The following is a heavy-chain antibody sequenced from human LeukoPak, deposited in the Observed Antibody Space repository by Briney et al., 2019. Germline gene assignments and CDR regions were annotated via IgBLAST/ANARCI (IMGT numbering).Heavy chain of an antibody. Sequence: SETLSLTCTVSGDSIRSSSYYWGWIRQPPGKGLEWIGSIYYSGSTNYNPSLKSRVTISVDTSKNQFSLKLSSVTAADTAVYYCASSLPFRWLFPLDVWGKGTTVTVSS. CDR1: GDSIRSSSYY. CDR3: ASSLPFRWLFPLDV. J-gene: IGHJ6*04. D-gene: IGHD3-22*01. V-gene: IGHV4-39*07. CDR2: IYYSGST.